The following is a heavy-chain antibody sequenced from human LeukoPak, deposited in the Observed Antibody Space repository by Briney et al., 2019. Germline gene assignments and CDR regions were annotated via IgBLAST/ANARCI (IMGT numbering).Heavy chain of an antibody. CDR2: ISGSGGST. CDR3: AKGAYSGSYFYLYFDY. Sequence: GGSLRLSCAASGFTFSSYAMSWVRQAPGKGLEWVSAISGSGGSTCYADSVKGRFTISRDNSKNTLYLQMNSLRAEDTAVYYCAKGAYSGSYFYLYFDYWGQGTLVTVSS. V-gene: IGHV3-23*01. J-gene: IGHJ4*02. CDR1: GFTFSSYA. D-gene: IGHD1-26*01.